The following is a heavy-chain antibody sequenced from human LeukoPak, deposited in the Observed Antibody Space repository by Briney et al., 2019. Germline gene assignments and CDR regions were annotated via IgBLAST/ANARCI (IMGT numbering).Heavy chain of an antibody. V-gene: IGHV4-34*01. D-gene: IGHD2-15*01. J-gene: IGHJ6*03. CDR1: GGSFSGYY. CDR3: ARVDVGYCSGGSCYRAKYYYYYYMDV. CDR2: INHSGST. Sequence: PSETLSLTCAVYGGSFSGYYWSWIRQPPGKGLEWIGEINHSGSTNYNPSLKSRVTISVDTSKNQFSLKLSSVTAADTAVYYCARVDVGYCSGGSCYRAKYYYYYYMDVWGKGTTVTVSS.